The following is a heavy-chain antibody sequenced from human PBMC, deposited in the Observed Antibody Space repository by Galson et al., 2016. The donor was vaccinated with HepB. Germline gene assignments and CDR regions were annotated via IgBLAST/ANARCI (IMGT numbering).Heavy chain of an antibody. Sequence: SLRLSCAASGYTFSSYSMHWVRQAPGQGLVWVAVIWSDGSNKYYADSVKGRFTIPRDKSKNTLYLQMNSMRAEDTAVYYCAIDGGYSYGYETHFDNWGQGTLVTVSS. D-gene: IGHD5-18*01. CDR1: GYTFSSYS. CDR2: IWSDGSNK. J-gene: IGHJ4*02. CDR3: AIDGGYSYGYETHFDN. V-gene: IGHV3-33*08.